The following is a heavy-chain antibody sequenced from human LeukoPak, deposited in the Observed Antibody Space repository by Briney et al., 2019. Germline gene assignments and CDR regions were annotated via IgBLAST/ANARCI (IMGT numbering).Heavy chain of an antibody. Sequence: GGSLRLSCAASGFTFSSYAMSWVRQAPGKGLEWVSAISGSGGGTYYADSVKGRFTISRDNSKNTLYLQMNSLRAEDTAVYYCAKGGDDPSPYYYYYMDVWGKGTTVTVSS. CDR3: AKGGDDPSPYYYYYMDV. V-gene: IGHV3-23*01. CDR1: GFTFSSYA. J-gene: IGHJ6*03. CDR2: ISGSGGGT. D-gene: IGHD3-3*01.